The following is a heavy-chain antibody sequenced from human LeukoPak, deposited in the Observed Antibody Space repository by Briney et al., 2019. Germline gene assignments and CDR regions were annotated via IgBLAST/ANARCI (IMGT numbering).Heavy chain of an antibody. V-gene: IGHV4-59*08. CDR3: ARHIGYYDSSGEFDY. Sequence: PSENLSLNCTGSGVSISCYYWSWIRQPPGHGLALIGYIYYSGSTNYNPSLKSRVTISVDTSKNQFSLKLSSVTAADTAVYYCARHIGYYDSSGEFDYWGQGTLVTVSS. D-gene: IGHD3-22*01. CDR1: GVSISCYY. CDR2: IYYSGST. J-gene: IGHJ4*02.